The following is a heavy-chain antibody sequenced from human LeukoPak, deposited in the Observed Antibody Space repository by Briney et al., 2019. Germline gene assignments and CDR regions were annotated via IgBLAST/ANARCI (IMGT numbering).Heavy chain of an antibody. D-gene: IGHD5-18*01. CDR2: IYTSGST. V-gene: IGHV4-61*02. J-gene: IGHJ4*02. Sequence: SETLSLTCTVSGGSISSGSYYWSWIRQPAGKGLEWIGRIYTSGSTNYNPSLKSRVTISVDTSKYQFSLKLSSVTAADTAVYYCARLTQVFGYSYHFDYWGQGTLVTVSS. CDR3: ARLTQVFGYSYHFDY. CDR1: GGSISSGSYY.